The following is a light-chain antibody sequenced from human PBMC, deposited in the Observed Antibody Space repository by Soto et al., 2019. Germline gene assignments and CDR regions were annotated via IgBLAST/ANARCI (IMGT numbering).Light chain of an antibody. CDR2: NNN. J-gene: IGLJ1*01. CDR3: QSYDNSLNACV. V-gene: IGLV1-40*01. Sequence: QSVLTQPPSLSGAPGQRVIISCTGSSSNLGAGYDVHWYQKLPGTAPKLLIHNNNNRPSGVPDRFSGSKSGTSASLAITGLQAEDEAEYYCQSYDNSLNACVFATGTKVTVL. CDR1: SSNLGAGYD.